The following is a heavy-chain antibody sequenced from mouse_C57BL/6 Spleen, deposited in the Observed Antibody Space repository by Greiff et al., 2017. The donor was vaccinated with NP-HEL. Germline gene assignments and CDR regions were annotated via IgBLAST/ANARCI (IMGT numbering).Heavy chain of an antibody. CDR3: ASLDGTGVAY. Sequence: VMLVESGPGLVAPSQSLSITCTVSGFSLTSYGVDWVRQSPGKGLEWLGVIWGVGSTNYNSALKSRLSISKDNSKSQVFLKMNSLQTDDTAMYYCASLDGTGVAYWGQGTLVTVSA. V-gene: IGHV2-6*01. J-gene: IGHJ3*01. D-gene: IGHD2-3*01. CDR1: GFSLTSYG. CDR2: IWGVGST.